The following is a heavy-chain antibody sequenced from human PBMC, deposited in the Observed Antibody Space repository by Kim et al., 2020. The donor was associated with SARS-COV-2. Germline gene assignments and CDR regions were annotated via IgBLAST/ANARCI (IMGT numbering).Heavy chain of an antibody. D-gene: IGHD3-9*01. CDR3: ARGAYEISTGYYRV. V-gene: IGHV1-18*04. J-gene: IGHJ4*02. Sequence: ASVKVSCKASGYTFTSYGITWLRQAPGQGLEWMGWISAYSGNTNYAQNFQGRVTMTTNTPTTTGYMELRSLKSDDTAGYYCARGAYEISTGYYRVWGQGTLVTVSS. CDR1: GYTFTSYG. CDR2: ISAYSGNT.